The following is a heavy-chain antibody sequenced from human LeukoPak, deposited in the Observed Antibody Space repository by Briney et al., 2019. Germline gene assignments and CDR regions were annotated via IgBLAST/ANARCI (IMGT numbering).Heavy chain of an antibody. CDR2: ISYDGSNK. Sequence: GSLRLSCAASGFTFSSYAMHWVRQAPGKGLEWVAVISYDGSNKYYADSVKGRFTISRDNSKNTLYLQMNSLRAEDTAVHYCVREEVAGTDYWGQGTLVTVSS. V-gene: IGHV3-30-3*01. J-gene: IGHJ4*02. D-gene: IGHD6-19*01. CDR1: GFTFSSYA. CDR3: VREEVAGTDY.